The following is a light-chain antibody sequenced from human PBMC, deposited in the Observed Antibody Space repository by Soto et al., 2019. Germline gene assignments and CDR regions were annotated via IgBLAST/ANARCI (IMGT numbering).Light chain of an antibody. CDR3: QQYNNWPGT. CDR2: GAS. Sequence: EILLTQSTATLSMSPGERATLSCRASQSLNRDLAWYQQKPGQSPRLLIFGASIRATGIPARFSGSGSGTEFTLTIGSLQSEDCALYYCQQYNNWPGTFGQGTKVDVK. V-gene: IGKV3-15*01. CDR1: QSLNRD. J-gene: IGKJ1*01.